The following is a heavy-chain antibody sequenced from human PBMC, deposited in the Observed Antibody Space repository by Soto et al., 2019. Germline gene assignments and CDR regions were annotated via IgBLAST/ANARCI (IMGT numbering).Heavy chain of an antibody. CDR3: AKIPYGSSSVSRIAGDYYYGMDV. CDR2: ISGSGGST. CDR1: GFTFSSYA. V-gene: IGHV3-23*01. J-gene: IGHJ6*02. D-gene: IGHD6-6*01. Sequence: GGSLRLSCAASGFTFSSYAMSWVRQAPGKGLEWVSAISGSGGSTYYADSVKGRFTISRDNSKNTLYLQMHSLRAEDTAVYYCAKIPYGSSSVSRIAGDYYYGMDVCGQGTTVTVSS.